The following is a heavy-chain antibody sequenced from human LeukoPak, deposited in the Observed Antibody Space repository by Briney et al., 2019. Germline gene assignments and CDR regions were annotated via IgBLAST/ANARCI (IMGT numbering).Heavy chain of an antibody. CDR2: INHSGST. Sequence: SSETLSLTCAVYGGPFSGYYWSWIRQPPGKGLEWIGEINHSGSTNYNPSLKSRVTISADMSKNQFSLKLSSVTAADTAVYYCARGFTGTTFDYWGQGTLVTVSS. CDR1: GGPFSGYY. V-gene: IGHV4-34*01. J-gene: IGHJ4*02. D-gene: IGHD1-7*01. CDR3: ARGFTGTTFDY.